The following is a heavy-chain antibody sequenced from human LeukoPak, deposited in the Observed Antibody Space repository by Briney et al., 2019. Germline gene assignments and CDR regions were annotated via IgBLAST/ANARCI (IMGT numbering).Heavy chain of an antibody. Sequence: PSVTLSLTCTVSGGSISSHYWSWIRQPPGKGLEWIGYIYYSGSTNYNPSLKSRVTISVDTSKNQFSLKLSSVTAADTAVYYCARVFIAEYYYYYMDVWGKGTTVTVSS. V-gene: IGHV4-59*11. J-gene: IGHJ6*03. CDR2: IYYSGST. CDR3: ARVFIAEYYYYYMDV. CDR1: GGSISSHY. D-gene: IGHD2-15*01.